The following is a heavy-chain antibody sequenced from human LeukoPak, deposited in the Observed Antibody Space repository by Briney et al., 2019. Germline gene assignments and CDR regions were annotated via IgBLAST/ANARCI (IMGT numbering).Heavy chain of an antibody. CDR3: ARGASDFDY. CDR1: NGPFSDYY. CDR2: ISSSSSNT. Sequence: LSLTCAVYNGPFSDYYMSWIRQSPGKGLEWVSYISSSSSNTNYADSVKGRFTISRDSAKNSLYLQMNSLRPEDTAVYYCARGASDFDYWGQGTLVAVSS. D-gene: IGHD5-12*01. J-gene: IGHJ4*02. V-gene: IGHV3-11*05.